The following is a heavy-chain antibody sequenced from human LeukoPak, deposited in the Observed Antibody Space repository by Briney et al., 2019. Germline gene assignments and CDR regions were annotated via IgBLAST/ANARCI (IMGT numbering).Heavy chain of an antibody. D-gene: IGHD3-3*01. CDR2: IIPILGIA. J-gene: IGHJ4*02. V-gene: IGHV1-69*04. CDR3: ARAVHGGFLYYFDY. CDR1: GGTFSSYV. Sequence: ASVKVSCKASGGTFSSYVISWVRQAPGQGLEWMGRIIPILGIANYAQKFLGRVTITADKSTSTAYMELSSLRSEDTAVYYCARAVHGGFLYYFDYWGQGTLVTVSS.